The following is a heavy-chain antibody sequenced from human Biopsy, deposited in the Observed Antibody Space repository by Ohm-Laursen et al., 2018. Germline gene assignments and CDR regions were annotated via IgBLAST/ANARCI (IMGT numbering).Heavy chain of an antibody. D-gene: IGHD3-22*01. V-gene: IGHV4-34*01. CDR1: GESFTGYY. CDR3: VRGVDYYDPYHYYALDV. Sequence: SDTLSLTCAVYGESFTGYYWSWIRQTPGKGLEWIGEINHSGRTNYNPSLKSRVTIPVDTSKNQFSLKVRSVTAADTAVYYCVRGVDYYDPYHYYALDVWGQGTTVTVSS. J-gene: IGHJ6*02. CDR2: INHSGRT.